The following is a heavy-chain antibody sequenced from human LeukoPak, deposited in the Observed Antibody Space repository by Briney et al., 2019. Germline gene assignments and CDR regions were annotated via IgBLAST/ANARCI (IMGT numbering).Heavy chain of an antibody. CDR2: IIPIFGTA. V-gene: IGHV1-69*06. CDR1: GGTFSSYA. D-gene: IGHD5-24*01. J-gene: IGHJ4*02. Sequence: EASVKVSCKASGGTFSSYAISRVRQAPGQGLEWMGGIIPIFGTANYAQKFQGRVTITADKSTSTAYMELSSLRSEDTAVYYCARGIRDGYKKGYYFDYWGQGTLVTVSS. CDR3: ARGIRDGYKKGYYFDY.